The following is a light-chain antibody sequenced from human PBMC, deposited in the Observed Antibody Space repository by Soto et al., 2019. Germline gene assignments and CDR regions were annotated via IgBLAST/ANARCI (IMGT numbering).Light chain of an antibody. CDR2: XVS. J-gene: IGLJ1*01. Sequence: QSVLTRPAXXSXSPXXXXXIXXXXTSXDVGGYNYVSWYQQHPGKAPKXXXXXVSNRPSGVSNRXXGSKSGXTASLTISGLQAEDEADYYCSSYTSSSISYVXXTGTKVTVL. V-gene: IGLV2-14*01. CDR1: SXDVGGYNY. CDR3: SSYTSSSISYV.